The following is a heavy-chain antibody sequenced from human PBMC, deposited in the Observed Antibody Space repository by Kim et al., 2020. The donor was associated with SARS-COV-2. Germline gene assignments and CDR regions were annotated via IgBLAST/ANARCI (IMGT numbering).Heavy chain of an antibody. CDR2: ISGSADAT. V-gene: IGHV3-23*01. J-gene: IGHJ6*02. CDR3: YSNSGGSTTLAVYV. D-gene: IGHD2-15*01. CDR1: GFTFSSYA. Sequence: GGSLRLSCAASGFTFSSYALNWVRQAPGRGLEWVSVISGSADATYFADSVRGRVTISIDDSKYKMKVQMNRLRAEDADMYYCYSNSGGSTTLAVYVWC.